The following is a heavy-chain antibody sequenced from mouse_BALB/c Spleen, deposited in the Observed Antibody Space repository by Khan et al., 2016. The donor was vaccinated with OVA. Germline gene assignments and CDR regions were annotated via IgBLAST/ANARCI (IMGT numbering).Heavy chain of an antibody. CDR3: AGGTDRFTY. Sequence: EVQLQESGPDLVKPGASVKISCKASGYSFTLYDMTWVKQSHGKSLEWIGRVNTNTGGPDYNQEFKGRSTFTVDNSSNTAYMQLHSLTSEDSAVYYCAGGTDRFTYWGQGTMVTVSA. D-gene: IGHD3-2*01. J-gene: IGHJ3*01. CDR2: VNTNTGGP. V-gene: IGHV1-42*01. CDR1: GYSFTLYD.